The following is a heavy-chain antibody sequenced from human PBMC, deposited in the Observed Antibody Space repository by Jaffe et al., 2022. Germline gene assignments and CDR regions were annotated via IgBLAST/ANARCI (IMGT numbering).Heavy chain of an antibody. Sequence: QVQLVQSGAEVKKPGSSVKVSCKASGGTFSSYAISWVRQAPGQGLEWMGGIIPIFGTANYAQKFQGRVTITADESTSTAYMELSSLRSEDTAVYYCARSERLDHGDYVRYYYYYMDVWGKGTTVTVSS. D-gene: IGHD4-17*01. CDR3: ARSERLDHGDYVRYYYYYMDV. CDR1: GGTFSSYA. J-gene: IGHJ6*03. CDR2: IIPIFGTA. V-gene: IGHV1-69*01.